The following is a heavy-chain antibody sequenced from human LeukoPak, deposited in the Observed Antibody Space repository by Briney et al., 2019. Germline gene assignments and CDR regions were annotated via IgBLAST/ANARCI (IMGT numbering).Heavy chain of an antibody. CDR1: GFTVSSNY. J-gene: IGHJ4*02. D-gene: IGHD3-16*02. CDR2: IYSGGST. CDR3: ARDPVLRLGELSSHGGY. V-gene: IGHV3-53*01. Sequence: GGSLRLSCAASGFTVSSNYMSWVRQAPGKGLDWVSVIYSGGSTYYADSVKGRFTISRDNSKNTLYLQMNSLRAEDTAVYYCARDPVLRLGELSSHGGYWGQGTLVTVSS.